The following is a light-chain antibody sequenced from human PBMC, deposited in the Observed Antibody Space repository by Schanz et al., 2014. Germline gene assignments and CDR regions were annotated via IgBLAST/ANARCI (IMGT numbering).Light chain of an antibody. J-gene: IGKJ1*01. CDR3: QQYGSSPGT. V-gene: IGKV3-20*01. Sequence: EIVLTQSPGTLSLSPGEGATLSCRASQYVHTHYLAWYQQKPGQAPRLLIYGASSRATGIPDRFSGSGSGTDFTLAISRLEPEDFAVYYCQQYGSSPGTFGQGTKVEIK. CDR2: GAS. CDR1: QYVHTHY.